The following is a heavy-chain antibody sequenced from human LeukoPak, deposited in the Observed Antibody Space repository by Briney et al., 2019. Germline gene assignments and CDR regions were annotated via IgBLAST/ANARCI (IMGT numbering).Heavy chain of an antibody. V-gene: IGHV1-2*06. CDR2: INPNSGGT. D-gene: IGHD3-22*01. J-gene: IGHJ4*02. CDR3: ARVYYDRSGYNYGPFDY. CDR1: GYTFTGYN. Sequence: ASVKVSCKASGYTFTGYNIHWLRQAPGQGLEWMGRINPNSGGTNYAQKFQGRVTMTRDTSISTAYMELSRLRSDDTAVYYCARVYYDRSGYNYGPFDYWGLGTLVAVSS.